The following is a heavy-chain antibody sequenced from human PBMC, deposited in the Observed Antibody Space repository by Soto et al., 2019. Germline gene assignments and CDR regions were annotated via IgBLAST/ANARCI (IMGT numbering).Heavy chain of an antibody. CDR2: IYPGDSDT. J-gene: IGHJ5*02. D-gene: IGHD2-2*01. CDR3: ARLTIVVGPAALAWFDP. V-gene: IGHV5-51*01. CDR1: GYSFTSYW. Sequence: PGESLKISCKGSGYSFTSYWIGWVLQIPWKGLEWMGIIYPGDSDTRYSPSFQGQVTISADKSISTAYLQWSSLKASDTAMYYCARLTIVVGPAALAWFDPWGQGTLVTVSS.